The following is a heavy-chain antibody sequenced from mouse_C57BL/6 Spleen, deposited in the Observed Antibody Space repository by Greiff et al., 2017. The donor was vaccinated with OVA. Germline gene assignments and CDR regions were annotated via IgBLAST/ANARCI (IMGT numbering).Heavy chain of an antibody. CDR2: IDPSDSYT. CDR3: ARRGNYWYYFDY. D-gene: IGHD2-1*01. V-gene: IGHV1-50*01. J-gene: IGHJ2*01. Sequence: QVQLQQPGAELVKPGASVKLSCKASGYTFTSYWMQWVKQRPGQGLEWIGEIDPSDSYTNYNQKFKGKATLTVDTSSSTAYMQLSSLTSEDSAVYYCARRGNYWYYFDYWGQGTTLTVSS. CDR1: GYTFTSYW.